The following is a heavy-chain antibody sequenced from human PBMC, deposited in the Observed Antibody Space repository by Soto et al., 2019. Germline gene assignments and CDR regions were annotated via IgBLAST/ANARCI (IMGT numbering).Heavy chain of an antibody. CDR1: DDSMTNSY. Sequence: SETLSLTCRVSDDSMTNSYWIWIRQPPGKGLEWIGYIYYNGRTHYNPALKSRLTISVDTSKKQFSLKLGSVTAADTAVYYCARGEIWFGVDHWGRGTLVTVSS. D-gene: IGHD3-10*01. J-gene: IGHJ4*02. CDR3: ARGEIWFGVDH. V-gene: IGHV4-59*01. CDR2: IYYNGRT.